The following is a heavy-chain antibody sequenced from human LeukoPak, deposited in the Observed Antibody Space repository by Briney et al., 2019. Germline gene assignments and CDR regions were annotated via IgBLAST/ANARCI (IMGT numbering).Heavy chain of an antibody. D-gene: IGHD3-10*01. V-gene: IGHV4-59*01. CDR2: IYYSGST. CDR1: GGSISSYY. J-gene: IGHJ3*02. CDR3: AREDFEGSGTPSGAFDI. Sequence: SETLSLTCTVSGGSISSYYWSWIRQPPGKGLEWIGDIYYSGSTNYNPSLKSRVTISVDTSKNQFSLKLSSVTAADTAVYYCAREDFEGSGTPSGAFDIWGQGTMVTVSS.